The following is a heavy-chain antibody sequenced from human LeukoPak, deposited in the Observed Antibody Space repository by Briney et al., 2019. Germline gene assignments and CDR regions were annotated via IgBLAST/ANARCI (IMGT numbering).Heavy chain of an antibody. D-gene: IGHD3-10*01. CDR2: ISSSGSTI. J-gene: IGHJ5*02. Sequence: PGGSLRLSCAASGFTFSSYEMNWVRQAPGKVLEWVSYISSSGSTIYYADSVKGRFTISRDNAKNSLYLQMNSLRAEDTAVYYCARVPYYYGSGSYHWFDPWGQGTLVTVSS. CDR3: ARVPYYYGSGSYHWFDP. CDR1: GFTFSSYE. V-gene: IGHV3-48*03.